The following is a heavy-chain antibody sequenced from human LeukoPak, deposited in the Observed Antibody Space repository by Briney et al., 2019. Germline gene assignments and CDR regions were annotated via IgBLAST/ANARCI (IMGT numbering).Heavy chain of an antibody. CDR1: GYSFTSYW. Sequence: GESLKISCKGSGYSFTSYWIGWVRQMPGKGLEWMGIIYPGDSDTRYSPSFQGQVTISADKSITTAYLQWSSLKASDTAMYYCAKGGLYYYCSDPFDPWGQGTLVTVSS. CDR2: IYPGDSDT. V-gene: IGHV5-51*01. J-gene: IGHJ5*02. CDR3: AKGGLYYYCSDPFDP. D-gene: IGHD3-10*01.